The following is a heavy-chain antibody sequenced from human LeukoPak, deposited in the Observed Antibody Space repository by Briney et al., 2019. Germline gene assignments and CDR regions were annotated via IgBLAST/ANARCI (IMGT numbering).Heavy chain of an antibody. CDR3: ARDDRFDY. CDR1: GYTFNSYA. CDR2: INTHTGNP. J-gene: IGHJ4*02. V-gene: IGHV7-4-1*02. Sequence: ASVKVSCKASGYTFNSYAMNWVRQAPGQGLEWMGWINTHTGNPTYAQGFTGRVFFSLDTSGSTAYLEISSLKAEDPAVYYCARDDRFDYWGQGTLVTVS.